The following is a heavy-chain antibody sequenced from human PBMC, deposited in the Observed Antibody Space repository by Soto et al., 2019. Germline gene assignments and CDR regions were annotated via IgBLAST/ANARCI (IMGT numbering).Heavy chain of an antibody. CDR1: GFIFNNYG. V-gene: IGHV3-30*03. CDR3: ASTGSYY. D-gene: IGHD4-17*01. J-gene: IGHJ4*02. Sequence: PGGSLRLSCAASGFIFNNYGMHWVRQAPGKGLEWVAVISYDGSNKYYADSVKGRFTISRDNSKNTLYLQMNILRPEDTALYYCASTGSYYWGQGTLVTVSS. CDR2: ISYDGSNK.